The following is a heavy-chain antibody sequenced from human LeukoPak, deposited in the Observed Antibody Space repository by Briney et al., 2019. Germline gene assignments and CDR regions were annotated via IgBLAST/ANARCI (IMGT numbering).Heavy chain of an antibody. CDR1: GFTFSSYS. D-gene: IGHD3-22*01. V-gene: IGHV3-21*01. J-gene: IGHJ4*02. CDR2: ISFSSSYI. Sequence: PGGFLRLTCAASGFTFSSYSMNWVRQAPGKGLEWVSSISFSSSYIYYADSAKGRFTISRDNAKNSLYLQMNSLRAEDTAVYYCARTKTVVAPPFDYWGQGTLVTVSS. CDR3: ARTKTVVAPPFDY.